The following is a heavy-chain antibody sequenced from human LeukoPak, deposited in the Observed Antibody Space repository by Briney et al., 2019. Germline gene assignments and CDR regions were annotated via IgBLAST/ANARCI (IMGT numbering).Heavy chain of an antibody. CDR3: ARGHYDVLTGFHY. CDR2: ISGSGGST. J-gene: IGHJ4*02. Sequence: GGSLRLSCAASGFTFSSYAMSWVRQAPGKGLEWVSAISGSGGSTYYADSVKGRFTISRDNSKNTLYLQMNSLRAEDTAVYYCARGHYDVLTGFHYWGQGTPVTVSS. CDR1: GFTFSSYA. V-gene: IGHV3-23*01. D-gene: IGHD3-9*01.